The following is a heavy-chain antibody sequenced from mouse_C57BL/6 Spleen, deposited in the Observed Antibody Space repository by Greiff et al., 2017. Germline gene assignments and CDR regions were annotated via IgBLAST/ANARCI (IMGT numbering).Heavy chain of an antibody. CDR2: ISSGSSTI. V-gene: IGHV5-17*01. J-gene: IGHJ3*01. Sequence: DVMLVESGGGLVKPGGSLKLSCAASGFTFSDYGMHWVRQAPEKGLEWVAYISSGSSTIYYADTVKGRFTISRDNAKNTLFLQMTSLRSEDTAMYYCARPLVTTVVRGASAYWGQGTLVTVSA. CDR1: GFTFSDYG. CDR3: ARPLVTTVVRGASAY. D-gene: IGHD1-1*01.